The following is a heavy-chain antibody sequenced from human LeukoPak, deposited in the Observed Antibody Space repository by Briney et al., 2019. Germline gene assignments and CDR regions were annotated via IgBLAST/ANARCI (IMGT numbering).Heavy chain of an antibody. J-gene: IGHJ4*02. Sequence: SETLSLTCTVSGGSISSSSYYWGWIRQPPGKGLEWIGSIYYSGSTYYNPSLKSRVTISVDTSKNQFSLKLSSVTAADTAVYYCARQDSSGYPFDYWGQGTLVTVSS. D-gene: IGHD3-22*01. CDR2: IYYSGST. CDR3: ARQDSSGYPFDY. CDR1: GGSISSSSYY. V-gene: IGHV4-39*01.